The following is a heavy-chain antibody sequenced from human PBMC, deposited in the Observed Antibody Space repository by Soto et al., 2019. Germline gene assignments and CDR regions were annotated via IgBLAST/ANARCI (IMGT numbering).Heavy chain of an antibody. CDR2: ISYDGSNK. V-gene: IGHV3-30*18. Sequence: QVQLVESGGGVVQPGRSLRLSCAASGFTFSSYGLHWVRQAPGKGLEWVAVISYDGSNKYYADSVKGRFTISRDNSQNQLYLQINSLQAEDTAVYYCAKDRRVLAVAAPFAYWGQGTLVTVSS. CDR3: AKDRRVLAVAAPFAY. CDR1: GFTFSSYG. D-gene: IGHD6-19*01. J-gene: IGHJ4*02.